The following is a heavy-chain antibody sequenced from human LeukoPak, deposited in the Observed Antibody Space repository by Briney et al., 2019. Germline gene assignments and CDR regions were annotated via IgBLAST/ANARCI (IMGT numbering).Heavy chain of an antibody. V-gene: IGHV4-59*01. CDR3: ARDLEREVIGGFDP. CDR1: GGSLTPYF. CDR2: IHHSGYT. D-gene: IGHD3-10*01. Sequence: SETLSLTCTVSGGSLTPYFWSWIRQPPGKPLEWIGFIHHSGYTKYDPSLKSRVTISADTTKNQFSLKMTSVSTADTAIYYCARDLEREVIGGFDPWGQGTQVTVSS. J-gene: IGHJ5*02.